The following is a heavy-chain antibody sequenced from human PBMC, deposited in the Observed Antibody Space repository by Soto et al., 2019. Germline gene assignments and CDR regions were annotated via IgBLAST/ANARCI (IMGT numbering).Heavy chain of an antibody. Sequence: QVQLVQSGAEVKKPGSSVKVSCKASGGTFSSYTISWVRQAPGQGLEWMGRIIPILGIANYAQKFQGRVTITPDKSXXTXYXXLSSLRSEDTAVYYCATPPRMHCSGGSCSSLGMDVWGQGPTVTVS. D-gene: IGHD2-15*01. CDR3: ATPPRMHCSGGSCSSLGMDV. V-gene: IGHV1-69*02. J-gene: IGHJ6*02. CDR2: IIPILGIA. CDR1: GGTFSSYT.